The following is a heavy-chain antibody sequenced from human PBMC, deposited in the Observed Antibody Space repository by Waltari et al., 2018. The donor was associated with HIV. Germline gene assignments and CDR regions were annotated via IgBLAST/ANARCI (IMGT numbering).Heavy chain of an antibody. CDR3: ARMATVVDWYFDL. D-gene: IGHD2-15*01. J-gene: IGHJ2*01. Sequence: QVQLVQSGAEVKKPGSSVTVSCKASGATFNNSAITWVRPAPGQGLEWMGGISPVFGTTNYAQKFQGRLTIIADESTSTGYMELSSLRSEDTAVYYCARMATVVDWYFDLWGRGTLVTVSS. CDR2: ISPVFGTT. CDR1: GATFNNSA. V-gene: IGHV1-69*01.